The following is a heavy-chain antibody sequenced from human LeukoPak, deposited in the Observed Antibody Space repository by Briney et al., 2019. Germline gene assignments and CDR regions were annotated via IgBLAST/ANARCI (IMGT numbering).Heavy chain of an antibody. Sequence: PSETLSLTCAVYGGSFSGYYWSWIRQPPGKGLEWIGEINHSGSTNFNPSLKSRVTISVDTSKNQFSLKLSSVTAADTAVYYCARQWGRYWFDPWGQGTLVTVSS. J-gene: IGHJ5*02. CDR1: GGSFSGYY. CDR2: INHSGST. V-gene: IGHV4-34*01. CDR3: ARQWGRYWFDP. D-gene: IGHD3-16*01.